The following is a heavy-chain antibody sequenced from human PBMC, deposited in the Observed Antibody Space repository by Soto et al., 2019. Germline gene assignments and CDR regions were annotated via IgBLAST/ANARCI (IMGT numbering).Heavy chain of an antibody. J-gene: IGHJ4*02. D-gene: IGHD6-19*01. Sequence: LKISCKGSGYSFTTYWIGWVRQMPGKGLEWMGIIYPTDSDTRYSPSFQGQVTISADKSISTAYLQWSSLKASDTAMYYCARTVREQWLADYWGRGTLVTVSS. CDR3: ARTVREQWLADY. CDR1: GYSFTTYW. V-gene: IGHV5-51*01. CDR2: IYPTDSDT.